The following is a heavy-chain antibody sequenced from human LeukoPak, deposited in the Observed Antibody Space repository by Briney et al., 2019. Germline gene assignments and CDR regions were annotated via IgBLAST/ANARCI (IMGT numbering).Heavy chain of an antibody. D-gene: IGHD3-22*01. V-gene: IGHV4-39*07. CDR1: GGSIGSSSYY. J-gene: IGHJ4*02. CDR2: IYYSGST. Sequence: SETLSLTCTVSGGSIGSSSYYWGWIRQPPGKGLEWIGSIYYSGSTYYNPSLKSRVTISVDTSKNQFSLKLSSVTAADTAVYYCARSVYDSSGYYPYYFDYWGQGTLVTVSS. CDR3: ARSVYDSSGYYPYYFDY.